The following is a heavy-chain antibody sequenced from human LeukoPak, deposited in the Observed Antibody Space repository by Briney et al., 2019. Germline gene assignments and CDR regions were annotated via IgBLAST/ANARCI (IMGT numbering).Heavy chain of an antibody. CDR1: GFTFSSYA. J-gene: IGHJ6*03. D-gene: IGHD4-11*01. V-gene: IGHV3-23*01. CDR3: AKSADCFYSNYRFCYYYYYMDV. Sequence: GGSLRLSCAASGFTFSSYAMSWVRQAPGKGLEWVSAISGSGGSTYYADSVKGRFTISRDNSKNTLYLQMNSLRAEDTAVYYCAKSADCFYSNYRFCYYYYYMDVWGKGTTVTVSS. CDR2: ISGSGGST.